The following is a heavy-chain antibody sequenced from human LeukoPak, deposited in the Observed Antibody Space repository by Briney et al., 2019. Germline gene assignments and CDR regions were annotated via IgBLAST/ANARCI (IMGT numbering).Heavy chain of an antibody. J-gene: IGHJ5*02. CDR3: ARGQYNWFDP. V-gene: IGHV4-34*01. CDR1: GGSFSGYY. CDR2: INHSGST. Sequence: SETLSLTCAVYGGSFSGYYWSWIRQPPGEGLEWIGEINHSGSTNYNPSLKSRVTISVDTSKNQFSLKLSSVTAADTAVYYCARGQYNWFDPWGQGTLVTVSS.